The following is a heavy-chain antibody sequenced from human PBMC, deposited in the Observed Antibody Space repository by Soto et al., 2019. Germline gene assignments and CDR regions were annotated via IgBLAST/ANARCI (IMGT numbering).Heavy chain of an antibody. CDR2: INPNSGGT. D-gene: IGHD3-22*01. CDR3: ASWLNYYDSSGYSYY. V-gene: IGHV1-2*02. J-gene: IGHJ4*02. CDR1: GYTFTGYY. Sequence: QVQLVQSGAEVKKPGASVKVSCKASGYTFTGYYMHWVRQAPRQGLEWMGWINPNSGGTNYAQKFQGRVTMTRDTSISTAYMELSRLRSDDTAVYYCASWLNYYDSSGYSYYWGQGTLVTVSS.